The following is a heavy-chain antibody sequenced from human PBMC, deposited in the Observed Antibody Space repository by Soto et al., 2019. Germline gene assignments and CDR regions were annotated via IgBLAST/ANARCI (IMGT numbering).Heavy chain of an antibody. Sequence: QVQLVQSGAEVKKPGASVKVSCKASGYTFTSYAMQWVRQAPGQRLEWMGWINAGNGNTKYSQKFQGRVTITRDTSASTAYMELSSLRFEDTAVYFCATAIADDAFDIWGRGTMVTVSS. CDR3: ATAIADDAFDI. D-gene: IGHD2-2*01. CDR1: GYTFTSYA. V-gene: IGHV1-3*01. J-gene: IGHJ3*02. CDR2: INAGNGNT.